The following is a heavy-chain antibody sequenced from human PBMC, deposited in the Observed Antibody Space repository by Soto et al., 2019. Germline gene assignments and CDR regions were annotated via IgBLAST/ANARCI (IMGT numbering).Heavy chain of an antibody. Sequence: GGSLRLSCAASGFTFSSYSMNWVRQAPGKGLEWVSYITSSSTTIYYADSVKGRFTISRDNAKNSLYLQMNSLRAEDTAVYYCAGDCVSTSCFDHWGQGTLVTVPQ. V-gene: IGHV3-48*01. CDR1: GFTFSSYS. CDR3: AGDCVSTSCFDH. J-gene: IGHJ4*02. D-gene: IGHD2-2*01. CDR2: ITSSSTTI.